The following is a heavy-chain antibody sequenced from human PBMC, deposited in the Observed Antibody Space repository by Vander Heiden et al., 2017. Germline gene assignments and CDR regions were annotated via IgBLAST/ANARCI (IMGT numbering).Heavy chain of an antibody. V-gene: IGHV3-33*01. CDR1: GFTFSSYG. CDR3: ARDQTDIVVVPAAIGDYYYGMDV. J-gene: IGHJ6*02. D-gene: IGHD2-2*01. Sequence: GFTFSSYGMHWVRQAPGKGLEWVAVIWYDGSNKYYADSVKGRFTISRDNSKNTLYLQMNSLRAEDTAVYYCARDQTDIVVVPAAIGDYYYGMDVWGQGTTVTVSS. CDR2: IWYDGSNK.